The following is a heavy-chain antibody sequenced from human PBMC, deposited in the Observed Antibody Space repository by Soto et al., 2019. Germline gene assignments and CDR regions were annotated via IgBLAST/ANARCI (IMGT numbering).Heavy chain of an antibody. CDR1: GDSLGRFD. CDR2: VYSTGGV. V-gene: IGHV4-4*07. Sequence: QLQLHESGPGLVKPSETLSLTCNVSGDSLGRFDWSWIRQSAGKGLEWIGRVYSTGGVTYNPALKGRVTISLDRSNNHASLEMNSVTAADTAVYFCARDLSGTGLDIWGRGTRVSVSS. J-gene: IGHJ6*02. CDR3: ARDLSGTGLDI. D-gene: IGHD1-26*01.